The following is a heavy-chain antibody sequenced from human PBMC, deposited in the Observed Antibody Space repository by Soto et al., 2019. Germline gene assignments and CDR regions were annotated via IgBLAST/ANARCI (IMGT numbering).Heavy chain of an antibody. V-gene: IGHV1-69*06. Sequence: QVQLVQSGAEVKKPGSSVKVPCKASGGTFSSYAISWVRQAPGQGLEWMGGIIPIFGTAIYAQNYQGRVTITADKATSTAYMELSSLRSDDTAVYYCARSDQASWGQGTLVTVSS. J-gene: IGHJ4*02. CDR1: GGTFSSYA. CDR3: ARSDQAS. CDR2: IIPIFGTA.